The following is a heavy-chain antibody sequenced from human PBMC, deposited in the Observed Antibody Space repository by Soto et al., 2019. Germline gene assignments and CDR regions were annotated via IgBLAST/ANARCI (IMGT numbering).Heavy chain of an antibody. CDR1: GGSVTSGSYY. CDR3: ARDGDGYNN. V-gene: IGHV4-61*01. D-gene: IGHD5-12*01. J-gene: IGHJ4*02. Sequence: QVQLQESGPGLVEPSETLSLTCSVSGGSVTSGSYYWSWIRQPPGKGLEWIGYIYSSGGTSYNPSLKSRVTISVDTSKNQFSLKLTSVTAADTAVYYCARDGDGYNNWGQGTLVTVSS. CDR2: IYSSGGT.